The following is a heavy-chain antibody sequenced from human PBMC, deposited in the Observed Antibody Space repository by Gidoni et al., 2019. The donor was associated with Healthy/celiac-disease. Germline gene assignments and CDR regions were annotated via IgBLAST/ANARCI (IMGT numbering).Heavy chain of an antibody. J-gene: IGHJ3*02. D-gene: IGHD6-13*01. CDR2: IKQDGSEK. CDR3: ARETSSSWYDAFDI. V-gene: IGHV3-7*01. CDR1: GFTFSSYW. Sequence: EVQLVESGGGLVQPGGSLRLSCAASGFTFSSYWMSWVRQAPGKGREWVANIKQDGSEKYYVDSVKGRFTISRDNAKNSLYLQMNSLRAEDTAVYYCARETSSSWYDAFDIWGQGTMVTVSS.